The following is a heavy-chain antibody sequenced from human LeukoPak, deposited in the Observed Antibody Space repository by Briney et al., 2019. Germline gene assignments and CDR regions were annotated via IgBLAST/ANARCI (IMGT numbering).Heavy chain of an antibody. D-gene: IGHD3-9*01. CDR2: IRYDGSNK. V-gene: IGHV3-30*02. CDR1: GFTFSSYG. Sequence: PGGSLRLSCAASGFTFSSYGMHWVRQAPGKGLEWVAFIRYDGSNKYYADSVKGRFTISRDNSKNTLYLQMNSLRAEDTAVYYCAKDALYYDILTGYYIRDYFDYWGQGTLVTVSS. J-gene: IGHJ4*02. CDR3: AKDALYYDILTGYYIRDYFDY.